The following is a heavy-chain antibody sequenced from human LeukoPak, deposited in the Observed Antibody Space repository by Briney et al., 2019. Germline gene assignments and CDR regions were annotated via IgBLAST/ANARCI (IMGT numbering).Heavy chain of an antibody. CDR3: TRYNNDHFDY. CDR2: IAYDGSRA. V-gene: IGHV3-33*01. J-gene: IGHJ4*02. Sequence: GGSLRLSCAGSGFTFGGYGMHWFRQTPGKRLEWVAVIAYDGSRAFYADSVKGRFTFSRDNSKNTMSVQMDDLRAEDTAVYYCTRYNNDHFDYWGQGTLVTVSS. D-gene: IGHD1-14*01. CDR1: GFTFGGYG.